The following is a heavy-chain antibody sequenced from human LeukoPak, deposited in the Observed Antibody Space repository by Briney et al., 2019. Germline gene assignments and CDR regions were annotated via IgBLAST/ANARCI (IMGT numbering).Heavy chain of an antibody. J-gene: IGHJ6*02. CDR3: ARAQYCSSTSCLRSSWGYYYYYGMDV. V-gene: IGHV3-11*01. D-gene: IGHD2-2*01. CDR1: GFTFSDYY. CDR2: ISSSGSTI. Sequence: GWSLRLSCAASGFTFSDYYMSWIRQAPGKGLEWVSYISSSGSTIYYADSVKGRFTISRDNAKNSLYLQMNSLRAEDTAVYYCARAQYCSSTSCLRSSWGYYYYYGMDVWGHGTTVTVSS.